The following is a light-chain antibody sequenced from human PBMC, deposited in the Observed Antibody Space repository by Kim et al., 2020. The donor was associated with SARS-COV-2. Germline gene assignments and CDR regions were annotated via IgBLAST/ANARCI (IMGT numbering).Light chain of an antibody. Sequence: VSPGERATLSCRASQNIRDNLAWYQRTPGQAPRLLLYGASTRATGIPVRFSGSGSGKEFTLTISSLQSEDFAVYYCQQHNNWPLTFGGGTKVDIK. V-gene: IGKV3-15*01. CDR1: QNIRDN. CDR2: GAS. J-gene: IGKJ4*01. CDR3: QQHNNWPLT.